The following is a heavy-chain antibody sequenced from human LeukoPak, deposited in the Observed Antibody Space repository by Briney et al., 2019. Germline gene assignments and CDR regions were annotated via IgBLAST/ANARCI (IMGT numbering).Heavy chain of an antibody. V-gene: IGHV3-23*01. J-gene: IGHJ4*02. CDR3: ARHLATSGSYPLDY. Sequence: GGSLRLSCAASGFTFMNYAMSWVRQAPGRGLEWVSAICGNAACTLYADSVKGRFIISRDNSRNTMYSYLQMNSLRAEDTAVYYCARHLATSGSYPLDYWGQGTPVTVSS. CDR2: ICGNAACT. CDR1: GFTFMNYA. D-gene: IGHD2-15*01.